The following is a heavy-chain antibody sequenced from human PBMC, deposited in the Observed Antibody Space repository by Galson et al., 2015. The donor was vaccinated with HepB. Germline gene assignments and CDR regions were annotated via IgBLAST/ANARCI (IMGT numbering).Heavy chain of an antibody. V-gene: IGHV3-30*04. D-gene: IGHD3-16*02. CDR3: ARAYYDYVWGRYRQTDY. CDR1: GFAFNSYG. Sequence: SLRLSCAASGFAFNSYGFHWVRQAPGKGLEWVAVISHDGRNRHFADSVKGRFTISRDFSKNTVYLQMNSLRVDDTALYYCARAYYDYVWGRYRQTDYWGQGALVSVS. CDR2: ISHDGRNR. J-gene: IGHJ4*02.